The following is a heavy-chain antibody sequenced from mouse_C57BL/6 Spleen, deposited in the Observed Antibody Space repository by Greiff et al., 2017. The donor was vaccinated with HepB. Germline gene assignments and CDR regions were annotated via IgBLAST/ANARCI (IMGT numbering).Heavy chain of an antibody. CDR1: GYTFTSYD. V-gene: IGHV1-85*01. Sequence: LVESGPELVKPGASVKLSCKASGYTFTSYDINWVKQRPGQGLEWIGWIYPRDGSTKYNEKFKGKATLTVDTSSSTAYMELHSLTSEDSAVYFCARNDYDGGFAYWGQGTLVTVSA. D-gene: IGHD2-4*01. CDR3: ARNDYDGGFAY. CDR2: IYPRDGST. J-gene: IGHJ3*01.